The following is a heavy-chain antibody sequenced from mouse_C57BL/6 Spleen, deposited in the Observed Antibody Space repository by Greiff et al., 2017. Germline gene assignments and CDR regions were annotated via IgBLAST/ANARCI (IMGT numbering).Heavy chain of an antibody. V-gene: IGHV1-26*01. CDR1: GYTFTDYY. D-gene: IGHD1-1*01. CDR3: ARSTTVVAPWAMDY. Sequence: EVQLQQSGPELVKPGASVKISCKASGYTFTDYYMNWVKQSHGKSLEWIGDINPNNGGTSYNQKLKGKATLTVDKSTSTAYMGLRSLTSEDSAVYYCARSTTVVAPWAMDYWGQGTSVTVSS. CDR2: INPNNGGT. J-gene: IGHJ4*01.